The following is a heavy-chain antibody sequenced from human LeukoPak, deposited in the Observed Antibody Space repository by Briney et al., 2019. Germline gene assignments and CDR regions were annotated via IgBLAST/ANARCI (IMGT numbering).Heavy chain of an antibody. Sequence: PGRSLRLSCTASGFTFGDYAMSWVRQAPGKGLEWVGFIRSKAYGGTTEYAASVKGRFTVSRDDSKNIAYLQMNNLKTEDTAVYYCTRVSLVVASVFFDYWGQGTLVTVSS. V-gene: IGHV3-49*04. D-gene: IGHD2-15*01. CDR1: GFTFGDYA. J-gene: IGHJ4*02. CDR3: TRVSLVVASVFFDY. CDR2: IRSKAYGGTT.